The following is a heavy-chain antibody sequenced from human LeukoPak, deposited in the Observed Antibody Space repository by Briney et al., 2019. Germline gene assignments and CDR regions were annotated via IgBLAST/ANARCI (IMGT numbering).Heavy chain of an antibody. CDR1: GGTFSSYG. CDR3: ARDPYSGSYGNYYYYFMDV. Sequence: GGTLRLFCAASGGTFSSYGMSWVRQAPGRGLEWVSSTTSGSSYIYYADSVKGRFTISRDNAKNSLYLQMNSLRAEDTAVYYCARDPYSGSYGNYYYYFMDVWGKGTTVTISS. CDR2: TTSGSSYI. D-gene: IGHD1-26*01. J-gene: IGHJ6*03. V-gene: IGHV3-21*01.